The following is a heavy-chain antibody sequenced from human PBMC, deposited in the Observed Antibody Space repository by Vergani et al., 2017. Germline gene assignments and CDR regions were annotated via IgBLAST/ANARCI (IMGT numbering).Heavy chain of an antibody. V-gene: IGHV3-73*02. J-gene: IGHJ5*02. CDR2: IRSKANSYAT. CDR3: TRLAWGNP. CDR1: GFTFSGSA. D-gene: IGHD3-16*01. Sequence: EVQLVESGGGLVQPGGSLKLSCAASGFTFSGSAMHWVRQASGKGLEWVGRIRSKANSYATAYAASEKGRFTISRDDSKNTAYLQMNSLKTEDTAVYYCTRLAWGNPWGQGTLVTVSS.